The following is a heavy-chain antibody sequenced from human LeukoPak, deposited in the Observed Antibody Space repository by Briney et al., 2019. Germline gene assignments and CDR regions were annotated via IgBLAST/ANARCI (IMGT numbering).Heavy chain of an antibody. Sequence: PSETLSLTCTVSGGSISSGSYYWSWIRQPAGKGLEWIGRSYTSGSTNYNPSRKSRVTISVDTSKNPFSLKLSSVTAADPAVYYCASEGWLSTTNYWGQGTLVTVSS. D-gene: IGHD3-22*01. CDR3: ASEGWLSTTNY. J-gene: IGHJ4*02. CDR1: GGSISSGSYY. V-gene: IGHV4-61*02. CDR2: SYTSGST.